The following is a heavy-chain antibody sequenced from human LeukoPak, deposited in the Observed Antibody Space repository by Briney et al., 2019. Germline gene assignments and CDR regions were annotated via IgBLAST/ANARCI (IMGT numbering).Heavy chain of an antibody. J-gene: IGHJ3*02. D-gene: IGHD3-22*01. V-gene: IGHV3-48*03. Sequence: GRSLRLSCAASGFSFSSYEMNWVRQAPGRGLEWVSYISSSGTTIYYADSVKGRFTISRDNAKNSLSLQMSSLRAEETAVYYCARDPNSYDSSGSTGVFDIWGQGTMVTVSS. CDR1: GFSFSSYE. CDR3: ARDPNSYDSSGSTGVFDI. CDR2: ISSSGTTI.